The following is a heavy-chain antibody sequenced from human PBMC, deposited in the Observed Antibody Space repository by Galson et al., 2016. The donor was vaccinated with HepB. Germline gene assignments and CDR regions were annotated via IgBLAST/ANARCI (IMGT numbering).Heavy chain of an antibody. CDR1: GGSFMSGGYF. J-gene: IGHJ4*02. D-gene: IGHD1-26*01. CDR2: IYESGST. V-gene: IGHV4-39*01. Sequence: SETLSLTCTVSGGSFMSGGYFWGWIRQPPGKGLEWIGNIYESGSTYYNPSLKSRLTISQDTSKNQFSLRRSSVTAADTAVYYCARLRFPPKWELRSAEIDDWGQGTLVTVSS. CDR3: ARLRFPPKWELRSAEIDD.